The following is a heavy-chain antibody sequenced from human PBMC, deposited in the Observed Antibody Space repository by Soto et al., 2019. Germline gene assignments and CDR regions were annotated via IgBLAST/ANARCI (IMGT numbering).Heavy chain of an antibody. CDR1: GFTFSSYG. CDR3: AKVPTQAFYYFDY. Sequence: GGSLRLSCAASGFTFSSYGMHWVRQAPGKGLEWVAVISYDGSNKYYADSVKGRFTISRDNSKNTLYLQMNSLRAEDTAVYYCAKVPTQAFYYFDYWGQGTLVTVSS. V-gene: IGHV3-30*18. J-gene: IGHJ4*02. CDR2: ISYDGSNK.